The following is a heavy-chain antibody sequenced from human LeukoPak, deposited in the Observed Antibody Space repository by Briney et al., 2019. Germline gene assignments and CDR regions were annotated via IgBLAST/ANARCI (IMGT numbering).Heavy chain of an antibody. J-gene: IGHJ4*02. CDR3: ARDRGYCSSTSCYTLGIFDY. D-gene: IGHD2-2*02. CDR1: GFTFSSYS. Sequence: PGGSLRLSCAASGFTFSSYSMNWVRQAPGKGLEWVSSISSSSSYIYYADSVKGRFTISRDNDKNSLYLQMNSLRAEDTAVYYCARDRGYCSSTSCYTLGIFDYWGQGTLVTVSS. V-gene: IGHV3-21*01. CDR2: ISSSSSYI.